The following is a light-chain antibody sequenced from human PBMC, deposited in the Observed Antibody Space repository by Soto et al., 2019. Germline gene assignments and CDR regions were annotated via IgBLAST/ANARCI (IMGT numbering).Light chain of an antibody. J-gene: IGKJ1*01. V-gene: IGKV1-5*01. CDR2: DAS. CDR3: QQYNSARWT. Sequence: DIQLTQSPSTLSASVGDRVTITCRASQSISGWLAWSQQKPGKAPKLLIFDASTLEVGVPSRFSGSASGTEITLTISSLQPDDFATYYCQQYNSARWTFGQGTKVEVK. CDR1: QSISGW.